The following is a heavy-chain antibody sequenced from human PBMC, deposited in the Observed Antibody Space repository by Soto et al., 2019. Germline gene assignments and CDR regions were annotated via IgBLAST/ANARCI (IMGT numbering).Heavy chain of an antibody. Sequence: SETLSLTCTVSGGSISSGVYYWSWIRHHPGKGLEWIGYIYYSGSTYYNPSLKSRVTISVYTSKNQFSLKLSSVTAADTAVYYCARDLGYCSGGSCSHKNWFDPWGQGTMVTL. CDR2: IYYSGST. D-gene: IGHD2-15*01. J-gene: IGHJ5*02. V-gene: IGHV4-31*03. CDR3: ARDLGYCSGGSCSHKNWFDP. CDR1: GGSISSGVYY.